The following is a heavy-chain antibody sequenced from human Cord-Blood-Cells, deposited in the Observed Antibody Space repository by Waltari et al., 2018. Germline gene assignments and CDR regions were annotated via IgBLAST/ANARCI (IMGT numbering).Heavy chain of an antibody. V-gene: IGHV3-21*01. Sequence: EVQLVESGGGLVKPGGSLRLSCAASGFTFSSYSMNWVRQAPGKGLEWVSSISSSSSYIYYADSVKGRFTISGDNAKNSLYLQMNSLRAEDTAVYYCAISGDSGSYYFDYWGQGTLVTVSS. J-gene: IGHJ4*02. D-gene: IGHD1-26*01. CDR2: ISSSSSYI. CDR1: GFTFSSYS. CDR3: AISGDSGSYYFDY.